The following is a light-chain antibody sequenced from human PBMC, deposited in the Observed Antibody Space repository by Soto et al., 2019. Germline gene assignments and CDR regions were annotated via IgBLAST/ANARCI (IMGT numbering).Light chain of an antibody. Sequence: DIQLTQSPSFLSASVGDRVTITCRASLDIRGYLAWYQQKPGRVPRLLIYSASTLQSEVPSRFSGSGSGTEFTLTISSLQPEDFASYYCQQLDRYPFSFGGGTKVEIK. CDR3: QQLDRYPFS. V-gene: IGKV1-9*01. CDR1: LDIRGY. CDR2: SAS. J-gene: IGKJ4*01.